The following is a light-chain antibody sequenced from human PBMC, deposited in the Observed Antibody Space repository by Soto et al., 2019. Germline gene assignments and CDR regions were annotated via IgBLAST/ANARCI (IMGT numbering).Light chain of an antibody. CDR3: ATWDDSLNGFYV. CDR2: RNN. Sequence: SVLTQPPSASGTPGQGVTISCSGSSSNIGKHTVNWYQQVPGAAPKLLIYRNNQRPSGVPDRFSGSKSGTSASLAISGLRSDDEADYFCATWDDSLNGFYVFGTGTKVTVL. V-gene: IGLV1-44*01. CDR1: SSNIGKHT. J-gene: IGLJ1*01.